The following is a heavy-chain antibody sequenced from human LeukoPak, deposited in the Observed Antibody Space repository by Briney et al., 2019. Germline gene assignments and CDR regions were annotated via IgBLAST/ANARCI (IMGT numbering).Heavy chain of an antibody. CDR1: GFTFSSSA. V-gene: IGHV3-23*01. CDR3: AKVAGYSGYDYAFDN. D-gene: IGHD5-12*01. J-gene: IGHJ4*02. CDR2: ISASGGST. Sequence: GGSLRLSCAASGFTFSSSAMSWVRQVPGKGLEWVSGISASGGSTSYADSVKGRFTISRDNSKNTLYLQMNSLRAEDTAVYYCAKVAGYSGYDYAFDNWGQGTLVTVSS.